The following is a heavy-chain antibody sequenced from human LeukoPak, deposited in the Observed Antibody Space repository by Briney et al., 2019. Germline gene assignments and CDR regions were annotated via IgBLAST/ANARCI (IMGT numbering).Heavy chain of an antibody. CDR2: IYHSGST. D-gene: IGHD6-19*01. V-gene: IGHV4-38-2*02. CDR1: GYSISSGYY. CDR3: AREAGTGFDY. J-gene: IGHJ4*02. Sequence: PSETLSLTCTVPGYSISSGYYWGWIRQPPGKGLEWIGSIYHSGSTYYNPSLKSRVTISVDTSKNQFSLKLSSVTAADTAVYYCAREAGTGFDYWGQGTLVTVSS.